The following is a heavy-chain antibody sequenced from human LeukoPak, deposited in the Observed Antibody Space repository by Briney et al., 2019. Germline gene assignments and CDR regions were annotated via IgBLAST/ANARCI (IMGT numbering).Heavy chain of an antibody. D-gene: IGHD3-22*01. CDR1: GFTFSDYY. J-gene: IGHJ4*02. V-gene: IGHV3-11*01. CDR2: ISSSGSTI. CDR3: ARDPLFRTYYYDSSGHSY. Sequence: PGGSLRLSCAASGFTFSDYYMSWIRQAPGKGLEWVSYISSSGSTIYYADSVKGRFTISRDNAKNSLYLQMNSLRAEDTAVYYCARDPLFRTYYYDSSGHSYWGQGTLVTVSS.